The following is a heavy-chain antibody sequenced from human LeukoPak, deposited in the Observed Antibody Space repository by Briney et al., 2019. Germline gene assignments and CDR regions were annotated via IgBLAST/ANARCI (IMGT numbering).Heavy chain of an antibody. D-gene: IGHD3-3*01. Sequence: GRSLRLSCAASGFTFSSYAMHWVRQAPGKGLEWVAVISYDGSNKYYADSVKGRFTTSRDNSKNTLYLQMNSLRAEDTAVYYCARDDTRMMDIRFLEWLLPDYWGQGTLVTVSS. CDR1: GFTFSSYA. CDR3: ARDDTRMMDIRFLEWLLPDY. CDR2: ISYDGSNK. V-gene: IGHV3-30-3*01. J-gene: IGHJ4*02.